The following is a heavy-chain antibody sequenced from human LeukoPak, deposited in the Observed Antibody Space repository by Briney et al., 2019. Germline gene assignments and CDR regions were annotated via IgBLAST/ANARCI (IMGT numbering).Heavy chain of an antibody. CDR2: ISSSSSTI. V-gene: IGHV3-48*01. CDR1: GFTFSSYS. Sequence: GGSLRLSCAASGFTFSSYSMNWVRQAPGKGLEWVSYISSSSSTIYYADSVKGRFTISRDNAKNSLYLQMNSLRSEDTATYYCARDSGYGFDYWGQGTLVTVSS. CDR3: ARDSGYGFDY. J-gene: IGHJ4*02. D-gene: IGHD5-12*01.